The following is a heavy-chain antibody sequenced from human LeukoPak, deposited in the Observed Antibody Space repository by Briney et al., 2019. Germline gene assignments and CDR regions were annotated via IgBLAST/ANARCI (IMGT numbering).Heavy chain of an antibody. CDR3: ARDPHGYWWFDP. CDR2: INSDGSST. CDR1: GFTFSNYW. J-gene: IGHJ5*02. D-gene: IGHD5-18*01. Sequence: PGGSLRLSCAASGFTFSNYWMRWVRQAPGKGLVWVSRINSDGSSTNYADSVKGRLTISRDNAKNTLYLQMNSLRAEDTAVYYCARDPHGYWWFDPWGQGTLVTVSS. V-gene: IGHV3-74*01.